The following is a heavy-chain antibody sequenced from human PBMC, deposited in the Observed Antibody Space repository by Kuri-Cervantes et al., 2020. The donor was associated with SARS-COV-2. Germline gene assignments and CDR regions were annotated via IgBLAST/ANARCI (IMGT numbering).Heavy chain of an antibody. CDR1: GFTFSTYD. Sequence: SCAASGFTFSTYDMYWVRQAPGKGLEGVAFIWNDGSNKYYADSVKGRFTISRDNSKNTLYLQMDSLRGDDTAVYYCARDVGDSGSDYWGRGTLVTVSS. V-gene: IGHV3-33*08. CDR3: ARDVGDSGSDY. J-gene: IGHJ4*02. CDR2: IWNDGSNK. D-gene: IGHD3-10*01.